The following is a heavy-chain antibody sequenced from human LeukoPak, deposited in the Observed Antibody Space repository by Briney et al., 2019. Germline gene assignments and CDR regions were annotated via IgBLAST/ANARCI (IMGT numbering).Heavy chain of an antibody. CDR3: ARGRKSYGDGGY. CDR2: IIPIFGTA. J-gene: IGHJ4*02. Sequence: SVTVSCMASGGTFSSYAISWVRQAPGQGLEWMGGIIPIFGTANCAQKFQGRVTITADESTSTAYMELSSLRSEDTAVYYCARGRKSYGDGGYWGQGTLVTVSS. D-gene: IGHD4-17*01. V-gene: IGHV1-69*13. CDR1: GGTFSSYA.